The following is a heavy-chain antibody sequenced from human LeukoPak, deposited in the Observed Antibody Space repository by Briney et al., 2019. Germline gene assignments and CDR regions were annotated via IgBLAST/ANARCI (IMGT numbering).Heavy chain of an antibody. J-gene: IGHJ4*02. V-gene: IGHV3-23*01. D-gene: IGHD5-24*01. CDR2: ISGSGGST. Sequence: GGSLRLSCAASGFTFSSYAMSWVRQAPGKGLEWVSAISGSGGSTYYADSVKGRFTISRDNSKNTLYLQMSSLRAEDTAVYYCAKVGDGYNSIDYWGQGTLVTVSS. CDR3: AKVGDGYNSIDY. CDR1: GFTFSSYA.